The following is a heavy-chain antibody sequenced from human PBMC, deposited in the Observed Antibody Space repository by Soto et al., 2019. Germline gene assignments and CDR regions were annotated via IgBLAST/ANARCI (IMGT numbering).Heavy chain of an antibody. J-gene: IGHJ6*02. D-gene: IGHD1-26*01. CDR1: GGSISSSSYY. Sequence: PSETLSLTCTVSGGSISSSSYYWGWIRQPPGKGLEWIGSMYYSGSTYYNPSLKSQVTISVDTSKNQFSLKLSSVTAADTAVYYCARVGGSYHGMDVWGQGTTVTSP. CDR2: MYYSGST. V-gene: IGHV4-39*01. CDR3: ARVGGSYHGMDV.